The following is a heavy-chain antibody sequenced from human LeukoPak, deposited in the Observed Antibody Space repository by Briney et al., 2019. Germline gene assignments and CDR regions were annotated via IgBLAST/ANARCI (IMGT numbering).Heavy chain of an antibody. CDR2: ISSSSSYI. D-gene: IGHD5-12*01. CDR3: ARTDIVAMNFDY. CDR1: GFTFSSYS. V-gene: IGHV3-21*01. Sequence: GGSLRLSCAASGFTFSSYSMNWVRQAPGKGLEWVSSISSSSSYIYYADSVKGRFTISRDNSKNTLYLQMNSLRAEDTAVYYCARTDIVAMNFDYWGQGTLVTVSS. J-gene: IGHJ4*02.